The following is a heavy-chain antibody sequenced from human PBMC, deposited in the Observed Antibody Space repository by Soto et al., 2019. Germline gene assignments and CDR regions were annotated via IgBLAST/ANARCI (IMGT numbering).Heavy chain of an antibody. CDR1: GGSISSGGYY. CDR3: ARGSMITFGGVIAPFDY. V-gene: IGHV4-31*03. CDR2: IDYRGST. Sequence: QVQLQESGPGLVKPSQTLSLTCTVSGGSISSGGYYWSWIRQHPGKGLEWIGYIDYRGSTYYNPSRKSRVTISVDTSKNQFSLKLSSVTAADTAVYYCARGSMITFGGVIAPFDYWGQGTLDTVSS. J-gene: IGHJ4*02. D-gene: IGHD3-16*02.